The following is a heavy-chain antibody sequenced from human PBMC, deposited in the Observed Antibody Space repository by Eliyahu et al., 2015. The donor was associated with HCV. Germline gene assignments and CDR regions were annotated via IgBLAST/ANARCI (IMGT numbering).Heavy chain of an antibody. V-gene: IGHV3-21*01. CDR3: ARELLLGVITMGY. CDR2: ISSSSSYI. J-gene: IGHJ4*02. CDR1: GFTFSSYS. D-gene: IGHD3-10*01. Sequence: EVQLVESGGGLVKPGGSLXLSCAASGFTFSSYSMNWVRQAPGKGLEWVSSISSSSSYIYYADSVKGRFTISRDNAKNSLYLQMNSLRAEDTAVYYCARELLLGVITMGYWGQGTLVTVSS.